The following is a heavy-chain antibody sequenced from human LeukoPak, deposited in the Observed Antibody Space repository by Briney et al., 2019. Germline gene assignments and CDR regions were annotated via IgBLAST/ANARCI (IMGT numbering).Heavy chain of an antibody. J-gene: IGHJ5*02. CDR3: ARGSTYSSGPGDWFDP. CDR2: IYHSGST. CDR1: GGSFSGYY. D-gene: IGHD6-19*01. Sequence: SETLSLTCAVYGGSFSGYYWGWIRQPPGKGLEWIGSIYHSGSTYYNPSLKSRVTISVDTSKNQFSLKLSSVTAADTAVYYCARGSTYSSGPGDWFDPWGQGTLVTVSS. V-gene: IGHV4-38-2*01.